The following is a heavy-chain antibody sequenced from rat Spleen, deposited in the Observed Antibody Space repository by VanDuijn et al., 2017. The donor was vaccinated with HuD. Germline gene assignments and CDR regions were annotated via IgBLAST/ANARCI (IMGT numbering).Heavy chain of an antibody. D-gene: IGHD1-1*01. V-gene: IGHV5-31*01. J-gene: IGHJ3*01. CDR3: TTIQWGGFTY. CDR2: ITNTGGST. Sequence: EVQLVESGGGLVQPGRSLKLSCVASGFTFNNYWMTWIRQAPGKGLEWVASITNTGGSTYYPDSVKGRFTISRDNAKSTIYLQMDSLRSEDTATYCCTTIQWGGFTYWGQGTLVTVSS. CDR1: GFTFNNYW.